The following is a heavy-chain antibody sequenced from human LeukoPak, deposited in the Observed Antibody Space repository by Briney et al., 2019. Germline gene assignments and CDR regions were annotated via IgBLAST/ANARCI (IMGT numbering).Heavy chain of an antibody. CDR1: GFTFSSYE. J-gene: IGHJ4*02. D-gene: IGHD6-13*01. V-gene: IGHV3-48*03. Sequence: GGSLRLSCAASGFTFSSYEMNWVRQAPGKGLEWVSYISRRGGSIYYADSVKGRSTISRDNAKDSLFLQMISLRDEDTAVYYCASSIVAAGSTYYFDYWGQGSLVTVSS. CDR3: ASSIVAAGSTYYFDY. CDR2: ISRRGGSI.